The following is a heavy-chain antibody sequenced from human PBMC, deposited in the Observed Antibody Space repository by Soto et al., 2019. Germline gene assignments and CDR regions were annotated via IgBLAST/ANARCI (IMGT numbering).Heavy chain of an antibody. V-gene: IGHV3-11*01. CDR2: ISSSGSTI. Sequence: QVQLVESGGGLVKPGGSLRLSCAASGFTFSDYYMSWIRQAPGKGLERVSYISSSGSTIYYADSVKGRFTIYRDNAKNSLYVQMNNLRAEDTAVYYCAIVGGLIQTYYYDSSGYYGYWGQGTLVTVSS. CDR1: GFTFSDYY. J-gene: IGHJ4*02. D-gene: IGHD3-22*01. CDR3: AIVGGLIQTYYYDSSGYYGY.